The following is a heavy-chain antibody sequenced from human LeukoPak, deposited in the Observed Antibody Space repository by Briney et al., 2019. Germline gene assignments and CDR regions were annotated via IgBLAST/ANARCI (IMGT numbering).Heavy chain of an antibody. CDR3: ARGKLIRGHKRSGYFDY. J-gene: IGHJ4*02. Sequence: KTSETLSLTCAVYGGSFSGYYWSWIRQPPGKGLKWIGEINHSGSTNYNPSLKSRVTISVDTSKNQFSLKLSSVTAADTAVYYCARGKLIRGHKRSGYFDYWGQGTLVTVSS. CDR2: INHSGST. D-gene: IGHD3-10*01. CDR1: GGSFSGYY. V-gene: IGHV4-34*01.